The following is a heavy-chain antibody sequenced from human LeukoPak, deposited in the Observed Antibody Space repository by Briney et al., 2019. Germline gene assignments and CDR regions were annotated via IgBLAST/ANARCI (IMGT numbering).Heavy chain of an antibody. Sequence: PSETLSLTCTVSGASISDYYWNWIRQPPGKGLEWIGYIYYSGSTNYNASLKSRVTISLDTSKKQFSLKLTSITAADTAVYYCARGPMRSWFDPWGQGTLVTVSS. CDR2: IYYSGST. J-gene: IGHJ5*02. CDR1: GASISDYY. CDR3: ARGPMRSWFDP. V-gene: IGHV4-59*12.